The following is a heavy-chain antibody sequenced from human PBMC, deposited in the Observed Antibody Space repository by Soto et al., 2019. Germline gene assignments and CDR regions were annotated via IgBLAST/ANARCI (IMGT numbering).Heavy chain of an antibody. CDR1: GFMFSNHG. CDR2: IWCGGNNR. V-gene: IGHV3-33*01. CDR3: VRGDNWNDEASDY. D-gene: IGHD1-1*01. J-gene: IGHJ4*02. Sequence: QVQLVESGGGVVQPGRSLRLSCAASGFMFSNHGMHWVRQAPGKGLEWVAVIWCGGNNRYYADSVKGRFTISRDNSKNTVYLQMNSLRAEDTAVYYCVRGDNWNDEASDYWGQGTLVSVSS.